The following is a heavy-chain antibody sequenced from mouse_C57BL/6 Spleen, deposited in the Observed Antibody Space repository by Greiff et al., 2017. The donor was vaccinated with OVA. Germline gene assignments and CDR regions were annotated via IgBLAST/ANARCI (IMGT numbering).Heavy chain of an antibody. CDR3: ARAGTTVVDY. D-gene: IGHD1-1*01. CDR1: GYTFTSYW. J-gene: IGHJ2*01. CDR2: IYPSDSET. Sequence: QVQLQQPGAELVRPGSSVKLSCKASGYTFTSYWMDWVQQRPGQGLEWIGNIYPSDSETHYNQKFKDKATLTVDKSSSTAYMQLSSLTSEDSAVYYCARAGTTVVDYWGQGTTLTVSS. V-gene: IGHV1-61*01.